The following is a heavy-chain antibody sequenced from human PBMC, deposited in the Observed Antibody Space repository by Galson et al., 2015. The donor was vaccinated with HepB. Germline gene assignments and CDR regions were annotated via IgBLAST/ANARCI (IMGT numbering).Heavy chain of an antibody. D-gene: IGHD6-19*01. CDR3: ARGGIAVAGSYYCDY. CDR1: GDSVSSNSAA. J-gene: IGHJ4*02. CDR2: TYYRSKWYN. V-gene: IGHV6-1*01. Sequence: CAISGDSVSSNSAAWNWIRQSPSRGLEWLGRTYYRSKWYNDYAVSVKSRITINPDTSKNQFSLQLNSVTPEDTAVYYCARGGIAVAGSYYCDYWGQGTLVTVSS.